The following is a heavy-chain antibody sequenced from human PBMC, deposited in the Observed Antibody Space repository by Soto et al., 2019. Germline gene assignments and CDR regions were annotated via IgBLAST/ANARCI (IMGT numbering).Heavy chain of an antibody. J-gene: IGHJ4*02. D-gene: IGHD6-6*01. Sequence: GESLKISCKGSGYSFTSYWIAWVRQMPGKGLEWMGIIYPGDSDTRYSPSFQGQVTISADRSITTAYLQWSSLKASDTAMYYCARPGRLRYTSSFDYWGQGTLVTVSS. CDR2: IYPGDSDT. CDR1: GYSFTSYW. CDR3: ARPGRLRYTSSFDY. V-gene: IGHV5-51*01.